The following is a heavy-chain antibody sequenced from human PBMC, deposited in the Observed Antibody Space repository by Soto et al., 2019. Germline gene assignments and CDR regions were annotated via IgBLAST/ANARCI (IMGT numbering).Heavy chain of an antibody. D-gene: IGHD6-13*01. Sequence: EVQVLESGGGLVQPGGSLRLSCVASGFTFSSYAMSWVRQAPGKGLEWVSLVSGSGGSTDYADSVKGRFTISRDNSKSTLYLQLNSLRAEDTAMYYCAKRSFQLGLPFDYWGQGTLVTVSS. CDR2: VSGSGGST. J-gene: IGHJ4*02. CDR1: GFTFSSYA. CDR3: AKRSFQLGLPFDY. V-gene: IGHV3-23*01.